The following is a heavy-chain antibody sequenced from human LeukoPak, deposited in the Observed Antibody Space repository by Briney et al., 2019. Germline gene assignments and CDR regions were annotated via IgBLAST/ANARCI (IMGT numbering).Heavy chain of an antibody. J-gene: IGHJ4*02. CDR3: ARDFWSGYYIGDS. Sequence: ASVKVSCKASGYTFTGYYMHWVRQAPGQGLEWMGWINPNSGGTNYAQKFQGRVTMTRDTSISTAYMELSNLRSDDTAVYYCARDFWSGYYIGDSWGQGTLVTVSS. V-gene: IGHV1-2*02. D-gene: IGHD3-3*01. CDR2: INPNSGGT. CDR1: GYTFTGYY.